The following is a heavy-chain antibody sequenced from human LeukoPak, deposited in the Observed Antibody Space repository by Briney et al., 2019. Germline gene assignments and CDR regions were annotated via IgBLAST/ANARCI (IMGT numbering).Heavy chain of an antibody. CDR3: ARDSARYDILTIYYMDV. Sequence: PGGSLRLSCAASGFTFSSYAMHWVRQAPGKGLEWVAVISYDGSNKYYADSVKGRFTISRDNSKNTVYLQMNSLRAEDTAVYYCARDSARYDILTIYYMDVWGKGTTVTVSS. V-gene: IGHV3-30*04. D-gene: IGHD3-9*01. CDR1: GFTFSSYA. J-gene: IGHJ6*03. CDR2: ISYDGSNK.